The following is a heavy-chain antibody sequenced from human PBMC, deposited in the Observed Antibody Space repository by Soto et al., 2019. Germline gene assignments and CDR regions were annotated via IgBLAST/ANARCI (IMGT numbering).Heavy chain of an antibody. CDR2: INPSGGST. V-gene: IGHV1-46*01. Sequence: ASVKVSCKASGYTFTSYYMHWVRQAPGQGLEWMGIINPSGGSTSYAQKFQGRVTMTRDTSTSTVYMELSSLRSEDTAVYYCASFVVVPAAIFQRNYALDVSGQPTTVTVPS. CDR3: ASFVVVPAAIFQRNYALDV. J-gene: IGHJ6*02. D-gene: IGHD2-2*01. CDR1: GYTFTSYY.